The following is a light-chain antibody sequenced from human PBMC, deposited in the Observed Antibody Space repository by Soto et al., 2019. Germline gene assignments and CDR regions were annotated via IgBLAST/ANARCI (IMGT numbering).Light chain of an antibody. J-gene: IGKJ1*01. V-gene: IGKV1-5*03. Sequence: DIQMTQSPSTLSASVGDRVTITCRASQSISSWVAWYQQKPGKAPKLLIYKASRLHSGVSSRFSGSESGTEFTLTISSLQPDDFATYYCQQYSGDSRTFGQGTKVDIK. CDR2: KAS. CDR3: QQYSGDSRT. CDR1: QSISSW.